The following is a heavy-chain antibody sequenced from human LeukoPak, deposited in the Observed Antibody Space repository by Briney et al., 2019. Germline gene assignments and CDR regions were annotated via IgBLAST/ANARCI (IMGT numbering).Heavy chain of an antibody. CDR3: ARTVDTAMVLGV. CDR2: IIPIFGTA. Sequence: ASVKVSCKASGGTFSSYAISWVRQAPGQGLEWMGGIIPIFGTANYAQKLQGRVTMTTDTSTSTAYMELRSLRSDDTAVYYCARTVDTAMVLGVWGQGTLVTVSS. J-gene: IGHJ4*02. CDR1: GGTFSSYA. V-gene: IGHV1-69*05. D-gene: IGHD5-18*01.